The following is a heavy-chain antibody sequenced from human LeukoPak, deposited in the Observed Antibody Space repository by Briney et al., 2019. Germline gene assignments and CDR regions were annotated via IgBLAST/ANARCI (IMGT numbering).Heavy chain of an antibody. CDR3: ARAKIAAAGTIDY. CDR1: GYTFTSYY. CDR2: INPNSGGT. J-gene: IGHJ4*02. Sequence: GASVKVSCKASGYTFTSYYMHWVRQAPGQGLEWMGWINPNSGGTNYAQKFQGRVTMTRDASISTAYMELSRLRSDDTAVYYCARAKIAAAGTIDYWGQGTLVTVSS. V-gene: IGHV1-2*02. D-gene: IGHD6-13*01.